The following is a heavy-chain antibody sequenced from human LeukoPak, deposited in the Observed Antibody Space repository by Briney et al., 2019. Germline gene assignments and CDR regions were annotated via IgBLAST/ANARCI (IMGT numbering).Heavy chain of an antibody. Sequence: GGSLRLSCAASGFTVSSNYMSWVRQAPGKGLEWVSVIYSGGSTYYADSVKGRFTISRDNSKNTLYLQMNSLRAEDTAVYYCAKDRSSSRLWDFDYWGQGTLVTVSS. CDR1: GFTVSSNY. CDR2: IYSGGST. V-gene: IGHV3-53*01. CDR3: AKDRSSSRLWDFDY. D-gene: IGHD6-13*01. J-gene: IGHJ4*02.